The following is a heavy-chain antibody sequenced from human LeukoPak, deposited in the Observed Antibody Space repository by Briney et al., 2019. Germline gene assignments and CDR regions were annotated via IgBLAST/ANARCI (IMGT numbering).Heavy chain of an antibody. Sequence: GGSLRLSCAASGLTVSSNCMSWVRRAPGRGLEWVSFIYSGGNTYYADSVKGRFTISRDNSKNTVYLQMNSLRAEDTAMYYCARRAGDYSHPYDYWGQGTLVTVSS. D-gene: IGHD3-22*01. CDR3: ARRAGDYSHPYDY. CDR2: IYSGGNT. CDR1: GLTVSSNC. J-gene: IGHJ4*02. V-gene: IGHV3-53*01.